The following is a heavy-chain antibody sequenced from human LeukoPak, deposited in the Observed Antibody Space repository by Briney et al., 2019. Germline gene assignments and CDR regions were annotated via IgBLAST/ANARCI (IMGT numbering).Heavy chain of an antibody. Sequence: GGSLRLSCAASGFTFTTYAMNWVRQAPGKGLEWVSSISGSGDSTYYADSVKGRFTISRDNSKNTLYLQMNSLRAEDTAVYYCATTLLRASTYMDVWGKGTTVTVSS. D-gene: IGHD1-1*01. CDR1: GFTFTTYA. CDR3: ATTLLRASTYMDV. J-gene: IGHJ6*03. CDR2: ISGSGDST. V-gene: IGHV3-23*01.